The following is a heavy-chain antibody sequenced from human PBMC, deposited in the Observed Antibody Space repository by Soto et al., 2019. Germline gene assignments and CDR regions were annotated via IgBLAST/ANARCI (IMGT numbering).Heavy chain of an antibody. CDR3: AKWHYYDNSSYHNWFDP. CDR2: ISGSGGST. J-gene: IGHJ5*02. CDR1: EVTIRGYA. Sequence: GGLLSDPCGVSEVTIRGYAMSRVSKKKGKGLEWVSAISGSGGSTYYADSVKGRFTISRDNSKNTLYLQMNSLRAEDTAVYYCAKWHYYDNSSYHNWFDPWGQGTLVSVSS. V-gene: IGHV3-23*01. D-gene: IGHD3-22*01.